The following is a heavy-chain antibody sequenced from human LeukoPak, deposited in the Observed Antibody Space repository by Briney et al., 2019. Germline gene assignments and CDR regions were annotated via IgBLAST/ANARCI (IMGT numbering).Heavy chain of an antibody. J-gene: IGHJ4*01. V-gene: IGHV3-30*02. D-gene: IGHD2-21*02. CDR1: GLSFSTND. Sequence: GGSLRLSCAASGLSFSTNDMHWVRQAPGKGREWVAFMRYYGSHEHYIDSVKGRFTVSRDNSKNPLYLHMHRLRVDGTAVYFCAKEVRVVTAILYFDHWGQGSLVTVSS. CDR2: MRYYGSHE. CDR3: AKEVRVVTAILYFDH.